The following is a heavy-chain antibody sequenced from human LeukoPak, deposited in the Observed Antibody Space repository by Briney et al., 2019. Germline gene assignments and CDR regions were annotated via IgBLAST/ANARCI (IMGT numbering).Heavy chain of an antibody. CDR2: INPNSGGT. Sequence: GASVKVSCKASGYTFTSYYMHWVRQAPGQGLEWMGWINPNSGGTNYAQKFQGRVTMTRDTSISTAYMELSRLRSDDTAVYYCARVLKRYYYDSSGYYSFDYWGQGTLVTVSS. J-gene: IGHJ4*02. CDR1: GYTFTSYY. CDR3: ARVLKRYYYDSSGYYSFDY. D-gene: IGHD3-22*01. V-gene: IGHV1-2*02.